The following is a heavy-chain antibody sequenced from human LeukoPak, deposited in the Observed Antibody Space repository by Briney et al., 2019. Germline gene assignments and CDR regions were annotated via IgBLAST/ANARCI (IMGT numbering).Heavy chain of an antibody. D-gene: IGHD2-2*01. J-gene: IGHJ4*02. CDR1: GFTFSSYG. CDR2: IRYDGSNK. CDR3: AKEGSYCSSTSCYANY. V-gene: IGHV3-30*02. Sequence: GGSLRLSGAASGFTFSSYGMHWVRQAPGKGLEWVAFIRYDGSNKYYADSVKGRFTISRDNSKNTLYLQMNSLRAEDTAVYYCAKEGSYCSSTSCYANYWGQGTLVTVSS.